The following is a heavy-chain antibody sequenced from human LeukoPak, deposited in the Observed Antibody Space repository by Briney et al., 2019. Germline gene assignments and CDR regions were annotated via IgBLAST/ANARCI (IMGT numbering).Heavy chain of an antibody. V-gene: IGHV1-46*01. J-gene: IGHJ3*02. Sequence: GASVKVSFKASGYTFTSYYMHWVRQAPGQGLEWMGIINPSGGSTSYAQKFQGRVTMTRDTSTSTVYMELSSLRSEDTAVYYCARDGPVVVTAIHDAFDIWAKGQWSPSLQ. CDR3: ARDGPVVVTAIHDAFDI. CDR1: GYTFTSYY. CDR2: INPSGGST. D-gene: IGHD2-21*02.